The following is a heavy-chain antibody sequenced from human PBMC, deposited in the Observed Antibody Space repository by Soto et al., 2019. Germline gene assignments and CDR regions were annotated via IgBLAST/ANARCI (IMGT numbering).Heavy chain of an antibody. V-gene: IGHV3-48*03. CDR3: AREETSYSGSIRHPDY. CDR2: ISSSGDTR. D-gene: IGHD1-26*01. CDR1: GFPFSDYE. J-gene: IGHJ4*02. Sequence: GGSLSLSCAASGFPFSDYEMNWVREAPGTGLEWVSYISSSGDTRYYADSVKGRDTISRDNAKNPWYLQMSSLRDDDTAVYYCAREETSYSGSIRHPDYWGQGTLVTVAS.